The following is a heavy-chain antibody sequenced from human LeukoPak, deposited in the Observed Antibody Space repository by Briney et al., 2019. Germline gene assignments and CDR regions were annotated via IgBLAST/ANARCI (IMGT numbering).Heavy chain of an antibody. D-gene: IGHD3-10*01. CDR2: ISYSGST. J-gene: IGHJ3*02. Sequence: SETLSLTCTVSGGSISSYYWNWIRQHPGKGLEWIGYISYSGSTYYNPSLKSRVIISVDTSKSQFSLKLNSVTAADTAVYSCAREVISYYYDIWGQGTMVTVSS. V-gene: IGHV4-59*06. CDR1: GGSISSYY. CDR3: AREVISYYYDI.